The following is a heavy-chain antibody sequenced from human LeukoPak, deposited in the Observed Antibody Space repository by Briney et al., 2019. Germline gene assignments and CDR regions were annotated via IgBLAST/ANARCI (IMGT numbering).Heavy chain of an antibody. CDR1: GYIFRDNW. CDR2: IYPGDSDT. D-gene: IGHD3-10*01. J-gene: IGHJ6*02. CDR3: ARADQLRWFGDPQRPYYFGMDV. V-gene: IGHV5-51*01. Sequence: ESLKISCNTSGYIFRDNWMGWVRQPPGKGLEWMGIIYPGDSDTRYSPSFQGQVTISADKSISTAYLQWSSLKASDIAMYYCARADQLRWFGDPQRPYYFGMDVWGQGTTVTVSS.